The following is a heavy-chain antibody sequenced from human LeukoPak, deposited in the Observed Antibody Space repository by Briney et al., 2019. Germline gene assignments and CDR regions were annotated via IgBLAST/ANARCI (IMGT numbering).Heavy chain of an antibody. J-gene: IGHJ6*03. CDR3: ASQKLWFGEVIYYYMDV. Sequence: SETLSLTCTVSGGSISSGSYYWSWIRQPAGKGLEWIGRIYTSGSTNYNPSLKSRVTISVDTSKNQFSLKLSSVTAADTAVYYCASQKLWFGEVIYYYMDVWGKGTTVTISS. CDR1: GGSISSGSYY. CDR2: IYTSGST. D-gene: IGHD3-10*01. V-gene: IGHV4-61*02.